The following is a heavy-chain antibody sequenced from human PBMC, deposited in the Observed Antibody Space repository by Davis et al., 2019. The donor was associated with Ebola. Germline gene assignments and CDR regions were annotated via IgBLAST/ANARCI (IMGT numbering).Heavy chain of an antibody. CDR3: ARGGVAPRDSLDL. CDR1: GGTFSSDA. D-gene: IGHD2-21*01. V-gene: IGHV1-69*10. J-gene: IGHJ2*01. CDR2: IIPILGIV. Sequence: SVKVSCKASGGTFSSDAISWVRQAPGQGLEWMGGIIPILGIVNYVQKFQGRVTITADKSTSTVYMELSSLRSEDTAMYYCARGGVAPRDSLDLWGRGTLVTVSS.